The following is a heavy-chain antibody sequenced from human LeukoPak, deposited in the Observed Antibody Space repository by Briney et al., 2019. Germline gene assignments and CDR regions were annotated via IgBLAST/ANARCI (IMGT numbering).Heavy chain of an antibody. CDR2: ISSSGSTI. V-gene: IGHV3-48*03. J-gene: IGHJ4*02. CDR3: ARVSGMVRGRSFDY. CDR1: VFPFSIYE. Sequence: GGPLLLSCAAAVFPFSIYEMTWARQPPGRGLEWVSYISSSGSTIYYADSVKGRFTISRDNAKNSLYLQMNSLRAEDTAVYYCARVSGMVRGRSFDYWGQGTLVTVSS. D-gene: IGHD3-10*01.